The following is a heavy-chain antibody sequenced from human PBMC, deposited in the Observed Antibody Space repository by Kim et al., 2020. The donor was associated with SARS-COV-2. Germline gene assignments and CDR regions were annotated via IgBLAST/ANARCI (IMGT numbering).Heavy chain of an antibody. Sequence: GESLKISCKGSGYSFTSYWIGWVRQMPGKGLEWMGIIYPGDSDTRYSPSFQGQVTISADKSISTAYLQWSSLKASDTAMYYCARHGGIAAAGGTNSGWFDPWGQGTLVTVSS. D-gene: IGHD6-13*01. CDR3: ARHGGIAAAGGTNSGWFDP. CDR1: GYSFTSYW. J-gene: IGHJ5*02. CDR2: IYPGDSDT. V-gene: IGHV5-51*01.